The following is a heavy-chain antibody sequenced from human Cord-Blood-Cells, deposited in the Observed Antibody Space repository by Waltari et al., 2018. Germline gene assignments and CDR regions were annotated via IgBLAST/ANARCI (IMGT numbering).Heavy chain of an antibody. CDR3: ASETNGEAFDY. Sequence: AHLSQSGAGVKKPGPSGTSSCKASVGTFLRDAITCVRQAPGQGREWRGGIIPIFGTANYAQKFQGRVTITADESTSTAYMELSSLRSEDTAVYYCASETNGEAFDYWGQGTLVTVSS. D-gene: IGHD3-10*01. CDR1: VGTFLRDA. J-gene: IGHJ4*02. V-gene: IGHV1-69*01. CDR2: IIPIFGTA.